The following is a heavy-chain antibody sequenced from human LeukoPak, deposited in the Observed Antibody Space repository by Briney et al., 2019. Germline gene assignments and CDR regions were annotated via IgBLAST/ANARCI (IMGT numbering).Heavy chain of an antibody. CDR2: IVVGSGAT. V-gene: IGHV1-58*01. CDR3: ARALGDWKGA. J-gene: IGHJ5*02. CDR1: GFTFSTSA. Sequence: GASVKVSCKTSGFTFSTSAVQWVRQARGQRLEWIGWIVVGSGATNYAQSLQGRFTITRDMSTNTAYMELSSLGSDDTAVYYCARALGDWKGAWGQGTLVTVSS. D-gene: IGHD1-1*01.